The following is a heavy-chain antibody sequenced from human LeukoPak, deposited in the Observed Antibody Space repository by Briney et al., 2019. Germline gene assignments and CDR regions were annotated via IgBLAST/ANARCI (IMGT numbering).Heavy chain of an antibody. Sequence: GGSLRLSCATSGFAFSSYWMLWVRQAPGKGLVWVSRISGDGSITTYAGSVKGRFTISRDNTKNILYLQMNSLRDEDTATYYCARSQFDYWGQGILVTVSS. CDR1: GFAFSSYW. J-gene: IGHJ4*02. CDR3: ARSQFDY. V-gene: IGHV3-74*01. CDR2: ISGDGSIT.